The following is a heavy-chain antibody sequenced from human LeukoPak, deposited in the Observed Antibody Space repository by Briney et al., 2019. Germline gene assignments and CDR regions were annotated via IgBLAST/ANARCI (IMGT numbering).Heavy chain of an antibody. D-gene: IGHD3-22*01. V-gene: IGHV3-23*01. CDR2: IITSGGTT. CDR1: GFIFSNYA. Sequence: GSLSLSCAASGFIFSNYAMSWVRQAPGKGLHWVSGIITSGGTTYYADSVKGRFTISRDNSKNTLFLQMNSLRAEDTAIYYCAKADGSGYYYDYWGQGALVTVSS. J-gene: IGHJ4*02. CDR3: AKADGSGYYYDY.